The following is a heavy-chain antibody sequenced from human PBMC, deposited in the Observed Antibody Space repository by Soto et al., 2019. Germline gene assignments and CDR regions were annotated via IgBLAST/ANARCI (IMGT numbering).Heavy chain of an antibody. Sequence: SLQVSCKASGYTFTGYYVHWMRQAPGQGLEWMGWINPNDGDTNYVQKFQGRVAMTTETSTSTVYMELRSLRSDDTAMYYCARNGERDLGLNYYFYYGMDVWGQGTAVTVS. CDR3: ARNGERDLGLNYYFYYGMDV. J-gene: IGHJ6*02. CDR2: INPNDGDT. V-gene: IGHV1-2*02. CDR1: GYTFTGYY. D-gene: IGHD3-10*01.